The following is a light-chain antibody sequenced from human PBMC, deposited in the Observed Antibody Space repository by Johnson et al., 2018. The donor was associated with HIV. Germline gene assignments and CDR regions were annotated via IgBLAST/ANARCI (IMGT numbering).Light chain of an antibody. CDR3: GTWDSSLSAEV. Sequence: QSVLTQPPSVSAAPGQKVTISCSGSSSNIGNNYVSWYQQLPGTAPKLLIYETNKRPSGIPYRFSGSKSGTSATLGITGLQTGDEADYYCGTWDSSLSAEVFGTGTKGTVL. J-gene: IGLJ1*01. V-gene: IGLV1-51*02. CDR1: SSNIGNNY. CDR2: ETN.